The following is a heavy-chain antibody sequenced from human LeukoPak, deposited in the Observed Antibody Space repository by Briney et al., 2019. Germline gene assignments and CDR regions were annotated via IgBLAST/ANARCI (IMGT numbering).Heavy chain of an antibody. V-gene: IGHV3-7*01. CDR2: IKADGSGK. CDR1: GFSFGSYW. D-gene: IGHD6-19*01. Sequence: GGSLRLSCAASGFSFGSYWMNWVRQAPGKGREWVANIKADGSGKYYVDSVKGRFTISRDNAKNSLYLQIISLRADDTAVYYCARGLSVAVPGVFDYWGQGTLVTVSS. J-gene: IGHJ4*02. CDR3: ARGLSVAVPGVFDY.